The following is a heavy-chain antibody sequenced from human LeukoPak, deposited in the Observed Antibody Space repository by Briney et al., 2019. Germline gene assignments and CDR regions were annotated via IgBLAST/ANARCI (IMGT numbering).Heavy chain of an antibody. V-gene: IGHV3-30*02. J-gene: IGHJ4*02. CDR3: AKITFDDYGHYPVDN. CDR1: GFTFSSYG. CDR2: ISYDGRNK. Sequence: GGSLRLSCAASGFTFSSYGLHWVRQAPGKGLDWVAVISYDGRNKYYADSVKGRFTISRDNSKNTLYLQMNSLRTEDTAVYYCAKITFDDYGHYPVDNWGQGTLVTVSS. D-gene: IGHD4-17*01.